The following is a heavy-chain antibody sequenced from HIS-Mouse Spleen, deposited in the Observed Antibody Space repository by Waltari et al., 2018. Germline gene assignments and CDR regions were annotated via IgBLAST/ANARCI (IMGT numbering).Heavy chain of an antibody. J-gene: IGHJ2*01. CDR1: GGSISSYS. CDR2: YYSGST. V-gene: IGHV4-59*01. CDR3: ARASRDLLLPRYFDL. Sequence: QVQLQESGPGLVKPAATLSLTGTVSGGSISSYSWSWIRQPPGKGLEWIGYYSGSTNYNPSLKSRVTISVDTSKNQFSLKLSSVTAADTAVYYCARASRDLLLPRYFDLWGRGTLVTVSS.